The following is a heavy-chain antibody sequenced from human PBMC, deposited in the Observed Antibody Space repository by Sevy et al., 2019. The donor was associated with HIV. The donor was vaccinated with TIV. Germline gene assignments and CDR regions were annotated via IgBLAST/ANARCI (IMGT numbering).Heavy chain of an antibody. CDR2: TYYRRSKWYN. J-gene: IGHJ4*02. Sequence: SQTLSLTCAISGDSVSNKLATWNWIRQSPSRGLEWLGRTYYRRSKWYNDYAVSVKGRITINPDTSKNQFSLQLNSVTPEDTAIYYCAKEKDWSGSDYWGQGTLVTVSS. V-gene: IGHV6-1*01. D-gene: IGHD3-9*01. CDR3: AKEKDWSGSDY. CDR1: GDSVSNKLAT.